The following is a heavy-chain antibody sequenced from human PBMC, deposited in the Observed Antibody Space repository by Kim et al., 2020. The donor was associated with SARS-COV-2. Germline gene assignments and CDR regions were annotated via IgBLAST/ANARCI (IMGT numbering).Heavy chain of an antibody. CDR2: ISYQFYT. D-gene: IGHD3-9*01. Sequence: SETLSLTCSVSGQAITDTSSFWGWVRQAPGAGLEWFASISYQFYTYYNPSLKSRVAVSVDMSTNQFSLRLHSLSASDAAVYFCARHARLLSTFDLWGQG. CDR1: GQAITDTSSF. V-gene: IGHV4-39*01. CDR3: ARHARLLSTFDL. J-gene: IGHJ4*02.